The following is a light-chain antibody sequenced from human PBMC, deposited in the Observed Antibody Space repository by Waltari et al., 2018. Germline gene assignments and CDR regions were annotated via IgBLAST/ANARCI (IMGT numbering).Light chain of an antibody. CDR2: AAS. V-gene: IGKV1-6*01. J-gene: IGKJ4*01. Sequence: AIQMTQSPSSLSASVGDRVIITCRASQGIRNDLGWYQQKPGKAPKLLIYAASSLQSGVQSRFSGSGSGTDFTLTISSLQPEDFATYYCLQDYNYPLTFGGGTKVEI. CDR3: LQDYNYPLT. CDR1: QGIRND.